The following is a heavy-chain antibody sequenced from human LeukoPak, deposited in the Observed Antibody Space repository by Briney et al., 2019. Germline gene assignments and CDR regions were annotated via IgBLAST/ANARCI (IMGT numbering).Heavy chain of an antibody. CDR1: GGSISTYY. CDR3: ARRRGSEQRWSEGYYCYYMDV. D-gene: IGHD5-18*01. Sequence: SETLSLTCTVSGGSISTYYWSWIRQPPGKGLEWIGYIYASGSTNYNPSLKSRVPMSVVTSKNQFTLRLSSVTAADTAVYYCARRRGSEQRWSEGYYCYYMDVWGKGTTVTVSS. J-gene: IGHJ6*03. CDR2: IYASGST. V-gene: IGHV4-4*09.